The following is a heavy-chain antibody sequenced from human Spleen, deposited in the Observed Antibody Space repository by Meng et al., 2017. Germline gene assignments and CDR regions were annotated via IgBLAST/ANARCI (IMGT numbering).Heavy chain of an antibody. D-gene: IGHD3-16*01. Sequence: KVSCKGSGYSFTSYWIGWVRQMPGKGLEWMGIIYPGDSDTRYSPSFQGQVTISADKSISTAYLQWSSLKASDTAMYYCARARNYDYVWGTEDYWGQGTLVTVSS. V-gene: IGHV5-51*01. CDR1: GYSFTSYW. J-gene: IGHJ4*02. CDR3: ARARNYDYVWGTEDY. CDR2: IYPGDSDT.